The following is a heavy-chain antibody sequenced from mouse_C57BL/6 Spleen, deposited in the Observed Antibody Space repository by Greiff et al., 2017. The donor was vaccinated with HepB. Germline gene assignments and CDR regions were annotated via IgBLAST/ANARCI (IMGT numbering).Heavy chain of an antibody. CDR1: GFTFSSYA. V-gene: IGHV5-9-1*02. J-gene: IGHJ2*01. D-gene: IGHD1-1*01. CDR3: TRDRDYYGSSLDY. CDR2: ISSGGDYI. Sequence: EVMLVESGEGLVKPGGSLKLSCAASGFTFSSYAMSWVRQTPEKRLEWVAYISSGGDYIYYADTVKGRFTISRDNARNTLYLQMSSLKSEDTDMYYCTRDRDYYGSSLDYWGQGTTLTVSS.